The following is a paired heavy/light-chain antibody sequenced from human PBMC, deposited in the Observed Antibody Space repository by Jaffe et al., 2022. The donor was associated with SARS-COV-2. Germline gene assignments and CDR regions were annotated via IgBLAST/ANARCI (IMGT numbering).Light chain of an antibody. CDR3: QQYGSPYT. J-gene: IGKJ2*01. CDR1: QSVSSSY. CDR2: GAS. Sequence: EIVLTQSPGTLSLSPGERATLSCRASQSVSSSYLAWYQQKPGQAPRLLIYGASSRATGIPDRFSGSGSGTDFTLTISRLEPEDFAVYYCQQYGSPYTFGQGTKLEIK. V-gene: IGKV3-20*01.
Heavy chain of an antibody. CDR1: GFTFSSYS. J-gene: IGHJ6*02. CDR3: ARNQGPIVVVPAAGYYYYGMDV. CDR2: ISSSSSTI. V-gene: IGHV3-48*02. D-gene: IGHD2-2*01. Sequence: EVQLVESGGGLVQPGGSLRLSCAASGFTFSSYSMNWVRQAPGKGLEWVSYISSSSSTIYYADSVKGRFTISRDNAKNSLYLQMNSLRDEDTAVYYCARNQGPIVVVPAAGYYYYGMDVWGQGTTVTVSS.